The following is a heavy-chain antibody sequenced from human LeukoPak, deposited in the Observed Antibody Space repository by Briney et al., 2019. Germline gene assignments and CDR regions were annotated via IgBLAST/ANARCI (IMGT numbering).Heavy chain of an antibody. CDR1: GYTFTGYY. J-gene: IGHJ4*02. CDR2: INPNSGST. Sequence: ASVKVSCKASGYTFTGYYMHWVRQAPGQGLEWMGWINPNSGSTNYAQKFQGRVTMTRDTSISTAYMELSRLRSDDTAVYYCARDQAYSSSWTDYWGQGTLVTVSS. V-gene: IGHV1-2*02. CDR3: ARDQAYSSSWTDY. D-gene: IGHD6-13*01.